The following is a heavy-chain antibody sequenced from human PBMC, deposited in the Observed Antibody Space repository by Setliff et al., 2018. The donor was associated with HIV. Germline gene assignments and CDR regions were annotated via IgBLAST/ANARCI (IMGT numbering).Heavy chain of an antibody. CDR2: IRSEGYGGTT. CDR3: TRDRGYAFDI. D-gene: IGHD5-18*01. V-gene: IGHV3-49*04. Sequence: FLRLSCTASGFTFGDYAMAWVRQAPGKGLDWVAFIRSEGYGGTTENAASVKGRFTVSRDDSKSIAYLQINSLKTEDTAVYYCTRDRGYAFDIWGQGTTVTVSS. CDR1: GFTFGDYA. J-gene: IGHJ3*02.